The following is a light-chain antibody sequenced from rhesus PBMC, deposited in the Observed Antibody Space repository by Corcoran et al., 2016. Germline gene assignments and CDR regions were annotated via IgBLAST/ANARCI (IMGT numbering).Light chain of an antibody. CDR2: HAS. Sequence: DIQMTQSPSSLSASVGDRVTITCRASQGISSYLAWYQQKPGKAPKSLIYHASTLERGVPSRFSGSGSGTEFTLTISSLQSEDFATYYCQQHNSYPLTFGGGTKVEIK. CDR1: QGISSY. CDR3: QQHNSYPLT. J-gene: IGKJ4*01. V-gene: IGKV1-37*01.